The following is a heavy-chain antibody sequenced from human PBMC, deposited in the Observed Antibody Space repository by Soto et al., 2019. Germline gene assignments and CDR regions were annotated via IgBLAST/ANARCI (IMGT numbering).Heavy chain of an antibody. CDR2: INSDGSST. D-gene: IGHD6-13*01. CDR3: ARGYSSSGNFDY. CDR1: GFTFSSYW. J-gene: IGHJ4*02. Sequence: GGSLRLSCAASGFTFSSYWVHWVRQAPGKGLVWVSRINSDGSSTSYADSVKGRFTISRDNAKNTLYLQMNSLRAEDTAVYYCARGYSSSGNFDYWGQGTLVTVSS. V-gene: IGHV3-74*01.